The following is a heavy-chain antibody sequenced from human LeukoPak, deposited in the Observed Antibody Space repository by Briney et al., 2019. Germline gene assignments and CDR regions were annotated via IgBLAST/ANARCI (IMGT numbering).Heavy chain of an antibody. CDR2: ISGSGGST. Sequence: AISGSGGSTYYADSVKGRFTISRDNSKNTLYLQMNSLRAEDTAVYYCAKVPYGSGSYPDYWGQGTLVTVSS. D-gene: IGHD3-10*01. V-gene: IGHV3-23*01. CDR3: AKVPYGSGSYPDY. J-gene: IGHJ4*02.